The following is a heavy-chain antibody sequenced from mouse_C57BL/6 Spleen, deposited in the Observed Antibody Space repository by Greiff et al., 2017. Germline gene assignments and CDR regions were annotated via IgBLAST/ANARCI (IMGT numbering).Heavy chain of an antibody. D-gene: IGHD2-4*01. Sequence: QVQLQQPGAELVRPGSSVKLSCTASGYTFTSYWMAWVQQRPGQGLEWIGNICPSGSETHYPQSFKDKATFTVDKSSSTAYMQLSSLTSEESAVYYCGRNDYEGRRFAYWGQGTLVTVSA. J-gene: IGHJ3*01. V-gene: IGHV1-61*01. CDR2: ICPSGSET. CDR3: GRNDYEGRRFAY. CDR1: GYTFTSYW.